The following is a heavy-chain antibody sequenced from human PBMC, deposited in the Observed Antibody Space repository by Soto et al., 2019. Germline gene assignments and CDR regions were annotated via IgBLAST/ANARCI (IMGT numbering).Heavy chain of an antibody. D-gene: IGHD4-17*01. CDR2: ILNDASGH. CDR3: ARDDDYPDNGFDY. CDR1: GFIFSRHG. V-gene: IGHV3-33*01. J-gene: IGHJ4*02. Sequence: QVQLVESGGGVVQPGTSLRLSCAASGFIFSRHGMHWVRQTPGKGLEWLAVILNDASGHWYADSVKGRFTISRDNFENTLYLQMNGLRREDTAMYYCARDDDYPDNGFDYWGQGTLVTVSS.